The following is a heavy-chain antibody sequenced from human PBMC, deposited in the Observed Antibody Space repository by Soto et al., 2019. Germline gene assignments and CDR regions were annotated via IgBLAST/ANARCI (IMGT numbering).Heavy chain of an antibody. V-gene: IGHV3-30*18. CDR3: AKGWAHFDY. CDR2: ISYDGSNK. Sequence: HPGGSLRLSCASSGFTFNSYGMHWVRQAPGKGLEWVAVISYDGSNKHYADSVKSRFTISRDNSKNTLYLQMNSLRAEDTAVYYCAKGWAHFDYWGQGTLVTVSS. J-gene: IGHJ4*02. CDR1: GFTFNSYG.